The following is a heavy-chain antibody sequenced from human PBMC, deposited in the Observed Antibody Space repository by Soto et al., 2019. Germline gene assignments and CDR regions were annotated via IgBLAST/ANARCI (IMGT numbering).Heavy chain of an antibody. V-gene: IGHV1-3*01. CDR3: ARSPDIVYRYGLAVYY. CDR1: GYTFTSYA. CDR2: INAGNGNT. J-gene: IGHJ4*02. Sequence: QVQLVQSGAEVKKPGASVKVSCKASGYTFTSYAMHWVRQAPGQRLEWMGGINAGNGNTKYSQQFQGRVTITRDTPARTAYSDLSSLSSEATAVYYCARSPDIVYRYGLAVYYWGQGPLITVSS. D-gene: IGHD5-18*01.